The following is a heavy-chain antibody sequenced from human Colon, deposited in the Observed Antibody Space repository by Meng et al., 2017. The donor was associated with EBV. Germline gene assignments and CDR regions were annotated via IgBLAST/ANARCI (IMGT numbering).Heavy chain of an antibody. CDR1: GGSLSGYY. V-gene: IGHV4-34*02. J-gene: IGHJ4*02. Sequence: QVQRQPVGAGLLKPSEPLSLTCGVSGGSLSGYYWSWIRHFPGRTLEFIGDINHSGSANYNPSLRSRVTISVDTSKNQIFLNLHSVTAADTAVYHCARTFGYCSNNNCPRTLGYWGQGTLVTVFS. CDR3: ARTFGYCSNNNCPRTLGY. D-gene: IGHD2-2*03. CDR2: INHSGSA.